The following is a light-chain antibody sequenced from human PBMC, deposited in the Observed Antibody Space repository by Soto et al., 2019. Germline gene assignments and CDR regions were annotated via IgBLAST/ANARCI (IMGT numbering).Light chain of an antibody. Sequence: IQMTQSPSTLSASIGDRVTITCRTNESVSTWLARYQQKPGKAPKLLIYTVSNLQSGVPSRFSGSGSGTEFTLTISSLHPDDLGTYYCQQYNNWLSFGGGTKVEIK. J-gene: IGKJ4*01. CDR3: QQYNNWLS. V-gene: IGKV1-5*03. CDR1: ESVSTW. CDR2: TVS.